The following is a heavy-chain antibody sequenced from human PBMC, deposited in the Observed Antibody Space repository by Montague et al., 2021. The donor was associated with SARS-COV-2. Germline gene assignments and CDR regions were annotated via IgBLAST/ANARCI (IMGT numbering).Heavy chain of an antibody. CDR2: IYYSGST. CDR3: ARTGLGDYDVLTGYTVNAFDI. CDR1: GGSISSYY. D-gene: IGHD3-9*01. J-gene: IGHJ3*02. V-gene: IGHV4-59*01. Sequence: SETLSLTCTVSGGSISSYYWSWIRQPPGKGLEWIGYIYYSGSTNYNPSLKSRVTISVDTSKNQFSLELSSVTAAATAVYYCARTGLGDYDVLTGYTVNAFDIWGQGTMVTVSS.